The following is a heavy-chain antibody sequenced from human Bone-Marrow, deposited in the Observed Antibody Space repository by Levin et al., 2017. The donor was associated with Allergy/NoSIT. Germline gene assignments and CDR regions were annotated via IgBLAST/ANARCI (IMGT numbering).Heavy chain of an antibody. D-gene: IGHD3-22*01. CDR1: GFTFSSYA. V-gene: IGHV3-23*01. CDR3: AKEYRSNYDSSGHLDF. Sequence: GGSLRLSCAASGFTFSSYAMSWVRQAPGKRLEWVSAISGSGDSTYYADSVKGRLTISRDNSKNTLYLQMNSLRAEDTAVFYCAKEYRSNYDSSGHLDFWGQGTLVTVSS. CDR2: ISGSGDST. J-gene: IGHJ4*02.